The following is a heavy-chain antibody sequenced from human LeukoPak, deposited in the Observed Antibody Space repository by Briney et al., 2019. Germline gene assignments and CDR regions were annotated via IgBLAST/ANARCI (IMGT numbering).Heavy chain of an antibody. J-gene: IGHJ4*02. CDR1: GFTFSSYW. CDR3: AKSGGITIFGVIIMVY. CDR2: IKQGGSEK. V-gene: IGHV3-7*03. Sequence: GGSLRLSCEASGFTFSSYWMSWVRQAPGKGLEWVANIKQGGSEKYYVDSVKGRFTISRDNSKNTLYLQMNSLKAEDTAVYYCAKSGGITIFGVIIMVYWGQGTLVTVSS. D-gene: IGHD3-3*01.